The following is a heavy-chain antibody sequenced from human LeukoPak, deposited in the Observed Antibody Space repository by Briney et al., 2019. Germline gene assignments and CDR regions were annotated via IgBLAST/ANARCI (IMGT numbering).Heavy chain of an antibody. J-gene: IGHJ6*03. Sequence: SETLSLTCTVSDGSISSYYWSWIRQPPGKGLEWIGSIYYSGSTYYNPSLKSRVTISVDTSKNQFSLKLSSVTAADTAVYYCARHRHGSGSYYYYYYMDVWGKGTTVTISS. CDR2: IYYSGST. CDR1: DGSISSYY. V-gene: IGHV4-39*07. D-gene: IGHD3-10*01. CDR3: ARHRHGSGSYYYYYYMDV.